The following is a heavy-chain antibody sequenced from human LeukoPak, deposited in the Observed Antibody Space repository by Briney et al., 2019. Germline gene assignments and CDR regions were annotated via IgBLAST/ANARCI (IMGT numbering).Heavy chain of an antibody. D-gene: IGHD2-15*01. CDR1: GYTFTGYY. Sequence: ASVKVSCKASGYTFTGYYMHWVRQAPGQGLEWMGWINPNSGGTNYAQKFQGRVTMTRDTSISTAYMELSSLRSEDTAVYYCASAPHCSGGSCYGYYMDVWGKGTTVTVSS. V-gene: IGHV1-2*02. J-gene: IGHJ6*03. CDR2: INPNSGGT. CDR3: ASAPHCSGGSCYGYYMDV.